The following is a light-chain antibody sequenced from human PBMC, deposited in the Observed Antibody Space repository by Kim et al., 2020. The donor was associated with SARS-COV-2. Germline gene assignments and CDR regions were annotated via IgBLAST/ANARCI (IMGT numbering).Light chain of an antibody. CDR1: QSVGSN. CDR2: GAS. J-gene: IGKJ2*01. CDR3: QQYNNWPLYT. Sequence: EIVMTQSTATLSVSPGERAILSCRASQSVGSNLAWYQQKPGQAPRLLIYGASTRATGIPTRFSGSGSGTEFTLTISSLQSEDFAVYYCQQYNNWPLYTFGQGTKLE. V-gene: IGKV3-15*01.